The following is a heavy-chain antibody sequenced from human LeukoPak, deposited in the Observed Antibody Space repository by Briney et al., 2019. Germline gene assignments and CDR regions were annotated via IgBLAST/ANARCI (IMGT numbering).Heavy chain of an antibody. V-gene: IGHV4-38-2*02. CDR3: ARLLFDSRGYYYFDY. J-gene: IGHJ4*02. Sequence: SETLSLTCTVSGYSISSGYYWGWIRQPPGKGLEWIGSIHYSGSTYDNPSLKSRVTMYVDTSKNQFSLKLSSVTAADTAVYYCARLLFDSRGYYYFDYWGQGTLVTVSS. CDR2: IHYSGST. CDR1: GYSISSGYY. D-gene: IGHD3-22*01.